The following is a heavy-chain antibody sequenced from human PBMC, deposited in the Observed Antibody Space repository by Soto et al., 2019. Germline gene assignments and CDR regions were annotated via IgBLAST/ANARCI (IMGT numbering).Heavy chain of an antibody. Sequence: EVQLVESGGGLVQPGGSLRLSCAASDFTFSSYSMNWVRQAPGKGLEWVSYISSSSSTIYYADSVKGRFTISRDNAKNSLYLQMNSLRAEDTAVYYCARAALSNWNDVSWFDPWGQGTLVTVSS. V-gene: IGHV3-48*01. J-gene: IGHJ5*02. CDR3: ARAALSNWNDVSWFDP. D-gene: IGHD1-1*01. CDR2: ISSSSSTI. CDR1: DFTFSSYS.